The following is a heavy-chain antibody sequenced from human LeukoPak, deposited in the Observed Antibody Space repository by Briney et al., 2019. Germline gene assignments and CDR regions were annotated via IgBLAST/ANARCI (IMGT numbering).Heavy chain of an antibody. V-gene: IGHV3-48*03. D-gene: IGHD5-24*01. CDR1: GFTFSSYE. CDR2: ISSSGSTI. J-gene: IGHJ4*02. Sequence: GGSLRLSCAASGFTFSSYEMNWVRQAPGKGLERVSYISSSGSTIYYADSVKGRFTISRDNAKNSLYLQMNSLRAEDTAVYYCARDGGLRWLHPFDYWGQGTLVTVSS. CDR3: ARDGGLRWLHPFDY.